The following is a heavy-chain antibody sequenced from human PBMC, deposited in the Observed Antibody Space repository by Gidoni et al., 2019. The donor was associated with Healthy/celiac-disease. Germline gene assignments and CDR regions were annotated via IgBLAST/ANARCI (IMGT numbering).Heavy chain of an antibody. CDR2: IYHSGST. CDR1: GGPISSGGYS. J-gene: IGHJ4*02. CDR3: ARYYDFWSGFFDY. Sequence: QLQLQESGSGLVKPSQTLSLTCAVSGGPISSGGYSWSWIRQPPGKGLEWIGYIYHSGSTYYNPSLKSRVTISVDRSKNQFSLKLSSVTAADTAVYYCARYYDFWSGFFDYWGQGTLVTVSS. V-gene: IGHV4-30-2*01. D-gene: IGHD3-3*01.